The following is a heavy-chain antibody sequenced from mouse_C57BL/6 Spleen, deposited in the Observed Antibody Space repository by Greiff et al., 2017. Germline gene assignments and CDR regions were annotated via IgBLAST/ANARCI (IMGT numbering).Heavy chain of an antibody. D-gene: IGHD2-4*01. V-gene: IGHV5-4*01. CDR1: GFTFSSYA. CDR3: AGAYDYDLYYFDY. Sequence: EVHLVESGGGLVKPGGSLKLSCAASGFTFSSYAMSWVRQTPEKRLEWVATISDGGSYTDYPDNVKGRFTISRDNAKNNLYMQMSHLKSEDTAMYYCAGAYDYDLYYFDYWGQGTTLTVAS. J-gene: IGHJ2*01. CDR2: ISDGGSYT.